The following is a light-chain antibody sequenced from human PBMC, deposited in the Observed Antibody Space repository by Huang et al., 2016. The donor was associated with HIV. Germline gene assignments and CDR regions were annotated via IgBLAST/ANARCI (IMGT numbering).Light chain of an antibody. V-gene: IGKV1-12*01. CDR1: QGIRTW. CDR2: AAS. CDR3: QQANSFPRT. Sequence: DIQMTQSPSSVSASVGDRVTITCRASQGIRTWLAWYQQKPGKAPKLLIDAASSLQSGVPSRFSGSGSGTDFTLTIRSLQPEDFSTYYCQQANSFPRTFGQGTKVEIK. J-gene: IGKJ1*01.